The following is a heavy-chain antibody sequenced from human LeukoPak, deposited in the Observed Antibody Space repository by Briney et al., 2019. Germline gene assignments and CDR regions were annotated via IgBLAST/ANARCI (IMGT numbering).Heavy chain of an antibody. V-gene: IGHV3-74*01. CDR2: INSDGSST. CDR3: AKTMGSGWSDAFDI. Sequence: GGSLRLSCAASGFTFSSYWMHWVRQAPGKGLVWVSRINSDGSSTSYADSVKGRFTISRDNAKNSLYLQMNSLRAEDMALYYCAKTMGSGWSDAFDIWGQGTMVTVSS. J-gene: IGHJ3*02. D-gene: IGHD6-19*01. CDR1: GFTFSSYW.